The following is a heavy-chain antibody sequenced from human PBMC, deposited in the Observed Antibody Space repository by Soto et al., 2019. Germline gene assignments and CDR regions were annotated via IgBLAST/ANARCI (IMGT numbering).Heavy chain of an antibody. CDR3: AKEHCISTSCYPGGPYDYMDV. J-gene: IGHJ6*03. Sequence: GGSLRLSCAASGFTLSSYAMSCVRQAPGEGMGWVSATSGSGGSTYYADSGKGRFTISRDNSKNTLYLQMNSLRAEDTAVYYCAKEHCISTSCYPGGPYDYMDVWGKGTTVTVSS. V-gene: IGHV3-23*01. CDR1: GFTLSSYA. CDR2: TSGSGGST. D-gene: IGHD2-2*01.